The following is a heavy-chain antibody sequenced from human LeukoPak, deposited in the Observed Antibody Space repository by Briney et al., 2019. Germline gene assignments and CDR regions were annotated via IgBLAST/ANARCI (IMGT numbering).Heavy chain of an antibody. J-gene: IGHJ4*02. CDR1: GYTFTSYG. Sequence: ASVKVSCKASGYTFTSYGISWVRQAPGQGLEWMGWISAYNGNTNYAQKLQGRVTMTRDTSTSTVYMELSSLRSEDTAVYYCARVLDRSGYYYNYWGQGTLVTVSS. CDR3: ARVLDRSGYYYNY. D-gene: IGHD3-22*01. CDR2: ISAYNGNT. V-gene: IGHV1-18*01.